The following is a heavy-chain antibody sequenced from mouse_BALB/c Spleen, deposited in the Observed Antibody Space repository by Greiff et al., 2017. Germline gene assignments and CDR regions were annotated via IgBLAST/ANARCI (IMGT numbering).Heavy chain of an antibody. CDR1: GFSLTSYG. V-gene: IGHV2-9*02. J-gene: IGHJ3*01. D-gene: IGHD2-2*01. Sequence: VHLVESGPGLVAPSQSLSITCTVSGFSLTSYGVHWVRQPPGKGLEWLGVIWAGGSTNYNSALMSRLSISKDNSKSQVFLKMNSLQTDDTAMYYCARDGYDFFAYWGQGTLVTVSA. CDR3: ARDGYDFFAY. CDR2: IWAGGST.